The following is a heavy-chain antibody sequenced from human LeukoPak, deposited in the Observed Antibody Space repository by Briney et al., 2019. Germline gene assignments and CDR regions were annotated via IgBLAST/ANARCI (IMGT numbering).Heavy chain of an antibody. Sequence: GASVKVSCKASGYTFTSYGISWVRQAPGQGLEWMGWISAYNGNTNYAQKLQGRVTMTTDTSTSTAYMELRSLRSDDTAVYYCARVIRDRQWLEADENYFDYWGQGTLVTVSS. J-gene: IGHJ4*02. V-gene: IGHV1-18*01. CDR1: GYTFTSYG. CDR3: ARVIRDRQWLEADENYFDY. D-gene: IGHD6-19*01. CDR2: ISAYNGNT.